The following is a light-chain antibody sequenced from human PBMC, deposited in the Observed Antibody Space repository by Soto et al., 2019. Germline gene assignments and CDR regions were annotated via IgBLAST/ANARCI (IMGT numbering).Light chain of an antibody. CDR3: YSYAGTSTWV. CDR2: EGT. J-gene: IGLJ3*02. Sequence: QSALTQPASVSESPGQSITISCTGTNNDVGNYKLVSWFQHHLGKAPKLIIYEGTKRPSGVSNQFSASQSGNTASLTISGLQAEDEADYYCYSYAGTSTWVFGGGTKVTVL. CDR1: NNDVGNYKL. V-gene: IGLV2-23*01.